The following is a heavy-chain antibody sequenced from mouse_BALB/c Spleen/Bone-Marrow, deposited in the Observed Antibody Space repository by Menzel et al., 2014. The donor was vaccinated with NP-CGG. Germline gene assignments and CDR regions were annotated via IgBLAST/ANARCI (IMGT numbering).Heavy chain of an antibody. V-gene: IGHV5-6-3*01. D-gene: IGHD2-1*01. J-gene: IGHJ2*01. CDR1: GFTFSSYG. Sequence: EVQGVESGGGLVQPGGSLKLSCAASGFTFSSYGMSWVRQTPDKRLELVASINSNGGSTYYPDSVKGQFTISRDNAKNTLSLQMSSLKAEDTAMYYCARGNYGNYVDYFDYWGQGTTLTVSS. CDR3: ARGNYGNYVDYFDY. CDR2: INSNGGST.